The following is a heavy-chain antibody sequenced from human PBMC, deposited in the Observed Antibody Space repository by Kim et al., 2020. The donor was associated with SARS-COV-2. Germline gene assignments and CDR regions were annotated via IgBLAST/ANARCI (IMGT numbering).Heavy chain of an antibody. CDR1: GGSISRSNSH. J-gene: IGHJ5*02. D-gene: IGHD1-26*01. Sequence: SETLSLTCTVSGGSISRSNSHWGWIRQPPGRDWDGIGGAFFRGSTFYNRPPRSGATTPVKTSENQLSRKLPPVTAAAPPVYNCASPKITEFGGRGWLDP. CDR3: ASPKITEFGGRGWLDP. V-gene: IGHV4-39*07. CDR2: AFFRGST.